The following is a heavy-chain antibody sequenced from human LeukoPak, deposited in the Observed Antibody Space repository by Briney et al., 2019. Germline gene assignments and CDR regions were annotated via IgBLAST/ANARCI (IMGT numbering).Heavy chain of an antibody. CDR1: GFTFGDLW. CDR2: INWNGGST. CDR3: ARVKYYDSSGYQKYYFDY. J-gene: IGHJ4*02. V-gene: IGHV3-20*04. D-gene: IGHD3-22*01. Sequence: GGSLRLSCVASGFTFGDLWVNWVRQAPGKGLEWVSGINWNGGSTGYADSVKGRFTISRDNAKNSLYLQMNSLRAEDTALYYCARVKYYDSSGYQKYYFDYWGQGTLVTVSS.